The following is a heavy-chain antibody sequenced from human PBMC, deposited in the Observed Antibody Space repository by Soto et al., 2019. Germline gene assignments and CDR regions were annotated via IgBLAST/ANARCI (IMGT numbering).Heavy chain of an antibody. CDR3: AKAPGYSGYDHFDY. D-gene: IGHD5-12*01. J-gene: IGHJ4*02. V-gene: IGHV3-30*18. CDR2: ISYDGSNK. Sequence: PGGSLRLSCAASGFTFSSYGMHWVRQAPGKGLEWVAVISYDGSNKYYADSVKGRFTISRDNSKNTLYLQMNSLRAEDTAVYYCAKAPGYSGYDHFDYWGQGTLVTVSS. CDR1: GFTFSSYG.